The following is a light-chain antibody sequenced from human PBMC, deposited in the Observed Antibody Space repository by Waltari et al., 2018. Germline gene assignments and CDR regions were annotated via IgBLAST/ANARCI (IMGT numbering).Light chain of an antibody. Sequence: DVVLTQSPLFLPVTLGQPASMSCRSRQSPVHSGGNTHLNWFHQRPGRSPRRLIYKLSRRASGVPDRCSGSGSGTNFTLKISRVDAEDVGVYCCMQGSHWPRTFGQGTKLEI. J-gene: IGKJ2*01. CDR1: QSPVHSGGNTH. V-gene: IGKV2-30*02. CDR2: KLS. CDR3: MQGSHWPRT.